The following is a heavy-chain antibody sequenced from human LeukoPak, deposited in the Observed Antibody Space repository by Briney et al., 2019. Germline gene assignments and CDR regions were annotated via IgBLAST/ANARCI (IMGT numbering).Heavy chain of an antibody. Sequence: GGSLRLSCAASGFTFSSHSMNWVRQAPGKGLEWVSSISSSSSYIYYADSVKGRFTISRDNAKNSLYLQMNSLRAEDTAVYYCAREPALYHFDYWGQGTLVTVSS. CDR3: AREPALYHFDY. J-gene: IGHJ4*02. CDR1: GFTFSSHS. CDR2: ISSSSSYI. D-gene: IGHD2-2*02. V-gene: IGHV3-21*01.